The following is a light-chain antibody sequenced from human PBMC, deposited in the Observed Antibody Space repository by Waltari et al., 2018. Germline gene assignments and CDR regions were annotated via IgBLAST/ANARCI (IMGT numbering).Light chain of an antibody. CDR3: QQYYHTLPYT. V-gene: IGKV4-1*01. J-gene: IGKJ2*01. CDR2: WAS. CDR1: QSVLYSSKNKNC. Sequence: DIVMTQSPDSLAVSLGATATPNCKSSQSVLYSSKNKNCLAWYQQKPGQPPRLLIYWASTRESGVPDRFSGSGSGTDFNLTISSLQAEDVAVYYCQQYYHTLPYTFGQGTRLEIK.